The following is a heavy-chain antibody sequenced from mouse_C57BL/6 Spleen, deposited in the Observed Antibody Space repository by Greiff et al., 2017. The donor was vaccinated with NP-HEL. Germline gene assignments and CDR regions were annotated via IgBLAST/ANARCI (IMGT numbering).Heavy chain of an antibody. D-gene: IGHD2-12*01. CDR2: IYPGDGDT. J-gene: IGHJ4*01. CDR3: ASHYTPYAMDY. V-gene: IGHV1-80*01. Sequence: QVQLQQSGAELVKPGASVKISCKASGYAFSSYWMNWVKQRPGKGLEWIGQIYPGDGDTNYNGKFKGKATLTADKSSSTAYMQLSSLTSEDSAVYFCASHYTPYAMDYWGQGTSVTVSS. CDR1: GYAFSSYW.